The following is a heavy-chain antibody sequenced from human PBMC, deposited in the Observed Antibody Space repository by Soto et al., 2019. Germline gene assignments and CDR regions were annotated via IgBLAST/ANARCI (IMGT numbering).Heavy chain of an antibody. CDR2: IYFGGTT. D-gene: IGHD3-22*01. J-gene: IGHJ5*02. CDR1: GGSISSGDYY. CDR3: ARRDRSGFSYWLDT. Sequence: QVQLQESGPGLVKPSQTLSLTCTVSGGSISSGDYYWSWIRQHPGKGLEWIGTIYFGGTTYYNPSLKSRVTISVDTSKSQFSLKLSSVTAADTAVYYCARRDRSGFSYWLDTWGQGTLVTVSS. V-gene: IGHV4-31*03.